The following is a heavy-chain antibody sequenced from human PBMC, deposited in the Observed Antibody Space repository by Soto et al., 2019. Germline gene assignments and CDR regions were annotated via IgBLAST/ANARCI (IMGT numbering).Heavy chain of an antibody. CDR3: ARAPQPSVLTGGIAGYHGLDV. Sequence: QVQLVQSGAEVKKPGSSVKVSCKASGGTFSSYLISWVRQAPGQGLEWMGGIIPMFGTANYAQKFQGRVTITADESTSTAYMELSSLRSEDTALSYCARAPQPSVLTGGIAGYHGLDVWGQGTTVTVAS. D-gene: IGHD2-8*01. V-gene: IGHV1-69*01. CDR2: IIPMFGTA. CDR1: GGTFSSYL. J-gene: IGHJ6*02.